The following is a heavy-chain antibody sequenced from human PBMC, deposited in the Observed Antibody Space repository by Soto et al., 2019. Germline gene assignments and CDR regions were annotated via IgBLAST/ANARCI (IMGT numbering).Heavy chain of an antibody. CDR1: GYSFTSYW. Sequence: PGESLKISCKGSGYSFTSYWIGWVRQMPGKGLEWMGIIYPGDSDTRYSPSFQGQVTISADKSISTAYLQWSSLKASDTAMYYCARTLSGSYPDDAFESCGKGTMVTV. CDR2: IYPGDSDT. V-gene: IGHV5-51*01. D-gene: IGHD3-10*01. CDR3: ARTLSGSYPDDAFES. J-gene: IGHJ3*02.